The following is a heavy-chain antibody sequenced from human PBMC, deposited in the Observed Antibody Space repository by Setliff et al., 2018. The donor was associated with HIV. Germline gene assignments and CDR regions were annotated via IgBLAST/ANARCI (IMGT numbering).Heavy chain of an antibody. V-gene: IGHV3-30*02. J-gene: IGHJ4*02. CDR1: GFIFKTYD. Sequence: GGSLRLSCATSGFIFKTYDIHWVRQAPGKGLEWVTFIRFNGNDKYYADSVKGRFTISRDNSKNTLDLQINSLRPEDTAVYYCVTRDCGESICPEFEYWGQGTLVTVSS. CDR3: VTRDCGESICPEFEY. CDR2: IRFNGNDK. D-gene: IGHD2-21*01.